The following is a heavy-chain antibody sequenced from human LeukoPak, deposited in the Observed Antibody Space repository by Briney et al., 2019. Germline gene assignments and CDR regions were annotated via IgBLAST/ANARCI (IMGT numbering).Heavy chain of an antibody. Sequence: ASVKVSCKASGGTFSSYAISWVRQAPGQGLEWMGGIIPIFGTANYAQKFQGRVTITTDESTSTAYMELSSLRSEDTAVYYCASNPYCSSTSCYFDPWGQGTLVTVSS. CDR3: ASNPYCSSTSCYFDP. CDR2: IIPIFGTA. D-gene: IGHD2-2*01. J-gene: IGHJ5*02. V-gene: IGHV1-69*05. CDR1: GGTFSSYA.